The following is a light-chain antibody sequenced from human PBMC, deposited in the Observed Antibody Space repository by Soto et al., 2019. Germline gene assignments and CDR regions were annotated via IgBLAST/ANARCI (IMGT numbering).Light chain of an antibody. CDR3: QQCGSPPFT. CDR1: QSVTYDQ. J-gene: IGKJ3*01. CDR2: GAS. Sequence: EIVLTQSPDTLSLSPGERATLSCRASQSVTYDQLAWYRQTPGQAPRLLIYGASIRATDIPDRFSGGGSGTDFSLTISRLQREDFAVYYCQQCGSPPFTFGPGTKVDIK. V-gene: IGKV3-20*01.